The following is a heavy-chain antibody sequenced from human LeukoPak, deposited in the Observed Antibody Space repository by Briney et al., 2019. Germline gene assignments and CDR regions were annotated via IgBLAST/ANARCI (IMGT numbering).Heavy chain of an antibody. D-gene: IGHD1-26*01. J-gene: IGHJ4*02. CDR2: IYPGDSDT. Sequence: GESLKISCKGSGYSFTSYWIGWVRHMPGKGLEWMGIIYPGDSDTRYSPSFQGQVTISAAKSTSTTYVQWSSLKASDTAMYYCARPEGIVGATAYWGQGTLVTVSS. V-gene: IGHV5-51*01. CDR3: ARPEGIVGATAY. CDR1: GYSFTSYW.